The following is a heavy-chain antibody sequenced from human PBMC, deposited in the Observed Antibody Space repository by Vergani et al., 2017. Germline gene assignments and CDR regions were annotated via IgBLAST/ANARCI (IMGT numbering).Heavy chain of an antibody. D-gene: IGHD2-15*01. V-gene: IGHV3-9*01. CDR1: GFKFGDYA. Sequence: EVQLVESGGGMVQPGRSLRLSCGASGFKFGDYAMHWVRQAPGKGLEWVSGISWNSGRTDYADSVKGRFIISRDNAKKSLSLIMNSLRPEDTALYYCVRDLDCSPINSYHAFDPWGEGTLLTVSS. CDR2: ISWNSGRT. CDR3: VRDLDCSPINSYHAFDP. J-gene: IGHJ5*02.